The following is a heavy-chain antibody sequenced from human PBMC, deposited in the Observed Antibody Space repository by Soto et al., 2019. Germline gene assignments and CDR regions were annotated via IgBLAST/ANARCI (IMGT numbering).Heavy chain of an antibody. J-gene: IGHJ6*02. D-gene: IGHD1-7*01. V-gene: IGHV1-18*01. CDR3: ARGGITGTTGYYYYYGMDV. Sequence: ASVKVSCKASGYTFTSYCISWVRQAPGQGLEWMGWISAYNGNTNYAQKLQGRVTMTTDTSTSTAYMELRSLRSDDTAVYYCARGGITGTTGYYYYYGMDVWGQGTTVTVSS. CDR2: ISAYNGNT. CDR1: GYTFTSYC.